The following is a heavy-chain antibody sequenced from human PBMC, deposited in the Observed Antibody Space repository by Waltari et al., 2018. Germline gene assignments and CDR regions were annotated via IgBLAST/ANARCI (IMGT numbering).Heavy chain of an antibody. D-gene: IGHD1-26*01. V-gene: IGHV3-30-3*01. CDR1: GFTFSSYA. Sequence: QVQLVESGGGVVQPGRSLRLSCAASGFTFSSYAMHWVRQAPGKGLEWVAVISYDGSNKYYADSVKGRFTISRDNSKNTLYLQMNSLRAEDTAVYYCAREQEGATDAFDIWGQGTMVTVSS. J-gene: IGHJ3*02. CDR3: AREQEGATDAFDI. CDR2: ISYDGSNK.